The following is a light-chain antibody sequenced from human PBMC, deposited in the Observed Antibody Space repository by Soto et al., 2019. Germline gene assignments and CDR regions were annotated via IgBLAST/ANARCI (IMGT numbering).Light chain of an antibody. CDR2: SNN. J-gene: IGLJ1*01. CDR3: AAWDDSLSGSYV. Sequence: QSVLTQPPSASGTPAQRVTISCSGSSSNIGSNYVYWYQQLPGTAPKLLIYSNNQRPSGVPDRFSGSKSGTSASLAISGLRSEDEADYYCAAWDDSLSGSYVFGTGTKVTVL. V-gene: IGLV1-47*02. CDR1: SSNIGSNY.